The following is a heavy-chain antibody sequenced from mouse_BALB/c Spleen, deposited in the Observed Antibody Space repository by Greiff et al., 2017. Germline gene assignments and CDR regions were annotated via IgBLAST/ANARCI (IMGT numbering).Heavy chain of an antibody. D-gene: IGHD1-1*01. CDR3: TRAGSSTGAMDY. V-gene: IGHV5-6*03. CDR1: GFTFSSYG. CDR2: ISSGGSYT. Sequence: EVKVVESGGGLVQPGGSLKLSCAASGFTFSSYGMSWVRQTPDKRLELVATISSGGSYTYYPDSVKGRFTISRDNAKNTLYLQMSSLKSEDTAMYYCTRAGSSTGAMDYWGQGTSVTVSS. J-gene: IGHJ4*01.